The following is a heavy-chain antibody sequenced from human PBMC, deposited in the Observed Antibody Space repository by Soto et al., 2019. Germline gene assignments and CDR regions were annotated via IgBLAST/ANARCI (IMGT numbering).Heavy chain of an antibody. V-gene: IGHV3-23*01. CDR1: GFTFTSYS. Sequence: EVQLLESGGGLVQPGGSLRLSCAVSGFTFTSYSMSWVRQALGKGLEWVSTFSASGSTYYADSVKGRFTISRDNSKNTLLLQMNSLRAEDTAIYYCAKLTDLWGQGTLVTVSS. D-gene: IGHD3-9*01. J-gene: IGHJ5*02. CDR3: AKLTDL. CDR2: FSASGST.